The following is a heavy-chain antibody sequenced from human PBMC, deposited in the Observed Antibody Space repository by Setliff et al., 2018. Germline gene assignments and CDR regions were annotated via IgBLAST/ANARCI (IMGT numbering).Heavy chain of an antibody. CDR3: ARTCSGSGCYAGLES. D-gene: IGHD2-15*01. CDR1: GFTFSTYR. Sequence: GGSLRLSCAASGFTFSTYRMHWVRQAPGKGLEWVAVIWDDGGNKYHADSVKGRFTISRDNSKNTLYLQMNSLRPEDTAVYYCARTCSGSGCYAGLESWGQGTPVTGSS. J-gene: IGHJ4*02. CDR2: IWDDGGNK. V-gene: IGHV3-33*08.